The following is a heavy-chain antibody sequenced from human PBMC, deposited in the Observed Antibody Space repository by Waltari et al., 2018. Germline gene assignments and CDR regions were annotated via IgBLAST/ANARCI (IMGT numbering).Heavy chain of an antibody. CDR2: IIPNFGTA. Sequence: QVQLVQSGAEVKKPGSSVKVSCKASGGTFSSYAISWVRQAPGQGLEWMGGIIPNFGTANYAQKFQGRVTITADESTSTAYMELSSLRSEDTAVYYCARDKVVRGVIIGEKDYWGQGTLVTVSS. D-gene: IGHD3-10*01. V-gene: IGHV1-69*01. J-gene: IGHJ4*02. CDR3: ARDKVVRGVIIGEKDY. CDR1: GGTFSSYA.